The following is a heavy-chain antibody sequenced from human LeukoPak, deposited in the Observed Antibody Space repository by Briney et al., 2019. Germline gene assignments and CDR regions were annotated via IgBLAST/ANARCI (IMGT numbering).Heavy chain of an antibody. J-gene: IGHJ4*02. D-gene: IGHD1-26*01. CDR3: VYSGNFRFDY. V-gene: IGHV3-74*01. CDR1: GFTFSSNW. CDR2: ISPDGTST. Sequence: QSGGSLRLSCAASGFTFSSNWIHWVRQAPGKGLVWVSRISPDGTSTTYADSVKGRFTTSRDNAKNTLYLQMNTLRAEDTAVYYCVYSGNFRFDYWGQGTLITVSS.